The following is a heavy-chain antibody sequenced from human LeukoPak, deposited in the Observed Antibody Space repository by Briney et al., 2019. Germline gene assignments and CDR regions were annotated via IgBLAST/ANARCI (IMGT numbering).Heavy chain of an antibody. Sequence: SETLSPTCIVSGASISSYYWSWIRQPPGKGLEWIGYINYSGSTNYNPSLKSRVTISIDTSKNQFSLKLGSVTAADTAVYYCARGGYSGTYAFDYWGQGTLVTVSS. CDR3: ARGGYSGTYAFDY. CDR2: INYSGST. J-gene: IGHJ4*02. D-gene: IGHD1-26*01. CDR1: GASISSYY. V-gene: IGHV4-59*01.